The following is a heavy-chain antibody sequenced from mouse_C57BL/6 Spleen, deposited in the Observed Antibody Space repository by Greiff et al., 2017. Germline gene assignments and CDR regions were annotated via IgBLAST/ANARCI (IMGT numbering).Heavy chain of an antibody. CDR1: GFTFSDYG. V-gene: IGHV5-17*01. CDR3: ARAYFDY. J-gene: IGHJ2*01. CDR2: ISSGSSTI. Sequence: DVMLVESGGGLVKPGGSLKLSCAASGFTFSDYGMHWVRQAPEKGLEWVAYISSGSSTIYYADTMKGRFTISRDNAKNTLFLQMTSLRSEDTAMYYCARAYFDYWGQGTTLTVSS.